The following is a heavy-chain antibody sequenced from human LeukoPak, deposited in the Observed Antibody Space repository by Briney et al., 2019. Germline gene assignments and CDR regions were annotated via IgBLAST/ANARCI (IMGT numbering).Heavy chain of an antibody. CDR3: ARDEGGWFDP. D-gene: IGHD3-16*01. J-gene: IGHJ5*02. CDR2: ITNTGSS. CDR1: GASISSSY. Sequence: SETLSLTCTVSGASISSSYWSWIRQPPGKGLEWIAYITNTGSSNYNPSLKSRISISVDTSKNQFSLRLTSVTAADTAVYYCARDEGGWFDPWGQGTLVTVSS. V-gene: IGHV4-59*12.